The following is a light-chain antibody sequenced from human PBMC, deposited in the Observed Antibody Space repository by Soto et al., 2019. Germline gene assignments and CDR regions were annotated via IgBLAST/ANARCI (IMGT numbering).Light chain of an antibody. V-gene: IGKV3-20*01. J-gene: IGKJ2*01. CDR3: QLYGSAVANT. CDR1: QTVSNNY. Sequence: EVVLTQSPGTLSLSPGERATLSCRASQTVSNNYLAWYQQKPGQSPRLLIHDASSRDTGIPDRCRGSGSGTDFTLTISRLEPEDFAVYDGQLYGSAVANTCGQGTKRE. CDR2: DAS.